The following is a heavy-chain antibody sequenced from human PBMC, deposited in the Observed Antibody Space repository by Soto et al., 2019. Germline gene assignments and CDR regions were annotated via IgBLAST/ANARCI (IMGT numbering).Heavy chain of an antibody. V-gene: IGHV4-39*01. Sequence: PSETLSLTCTVSGGSISSSTSYWAWIRQAPGKGLEWIGSLYYGGGTYYNLSLKSRVTISVDTSKNQFSLRLSSVTAADTSVYYCARLTYAGIMTGMFYFDYWGQGALVTVSS. CDR3: ARLTYAGIMTGMFYFDY. CDR1: GGSISSSTSY. J-gene: IGHJ4*02. D-gene: IGHD3-9*01. CDR2: LYYGGGT.